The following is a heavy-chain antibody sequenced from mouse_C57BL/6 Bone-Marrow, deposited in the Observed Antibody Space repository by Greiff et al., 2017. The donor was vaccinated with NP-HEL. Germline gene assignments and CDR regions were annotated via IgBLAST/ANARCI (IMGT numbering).Heavy chain of an antibody. V-gene: IGHV5-16*01. J-gene: IGHJ2*01. Sequence: EVNVVESEGGLVQPGSSMKLSCTASGFTFSDYYMAWVRQVPEKGLEWVANINYDGSSTYYLDSLKSRFIISRDNAKNILYLQMSSLKSEDTATYYCAREFLSLDYWGQGTTLTVSS. CDR3: AREFLSLDY. CDR2: INYDGSST. CDR1: GFTFSDYY. D-gene: IGHD6-1*01.